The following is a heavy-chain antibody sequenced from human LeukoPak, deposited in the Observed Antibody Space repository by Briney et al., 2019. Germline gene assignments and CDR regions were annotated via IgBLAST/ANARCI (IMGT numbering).Heavy chain of an antibody. CDR2: TYYRSKWYN. J-gene: IGHJ4*02. CDR1: GDSVSSNSDD. V-gene: IGHV6-1*01. CDR3: ARDGRRFGQCSYGYYFDS. Sequence: SQTLSLTCAISGDSVSSNSDDWNWIRQAPSRGLEWLGRTYYRSKWYNDYAVSVKSRITINSDTSKNQLSLKRNCVTHTGTDVYYCARDGRRFGQCSYGYYFDSWGQGTRVTVSS. D-gene: IGHD5-18*01.